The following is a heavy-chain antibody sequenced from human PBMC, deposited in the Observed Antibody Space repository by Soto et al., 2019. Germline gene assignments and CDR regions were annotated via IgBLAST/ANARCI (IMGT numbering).Heavy chain of an antibody. Sequence: QVQLVQSGAEVKKPGASVKVSCKASGYTFTSYTLHWVRHAPGEGLEWMGWINAGNGNTKSSLKFQDRVTFTRDTSATTAYMELRSLRIEDAAVYYCAREVGYCSVGSCYTYFHYGGQGTPVTVSS. D-gene: IGHD2-15*01. J-gene: IGHJ1*01. CDR1: GYTFTSYT. CDR2: INAGNGNT. V-gene: IGHV1-3*01. CDR3: AREVGYCSVGSCYTYFHY.